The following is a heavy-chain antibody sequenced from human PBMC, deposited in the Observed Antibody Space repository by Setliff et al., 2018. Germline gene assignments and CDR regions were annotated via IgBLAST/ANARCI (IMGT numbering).Heavy chain of an antibody. J-gene: IGHJ6*03. CDR3: AREQWLDPPGYYYMDV. V-gene: IGHV4-4*07. D-gene: IGHD6-19*01. Sequence: ASETLSLTCTVSGGSISSYYWSWIRQPAGKELEWIGHIYIGGSANYNPSLKSRVTMSIDTSKNQFSLKLNSVTAADMAVYYCAREQWLDPPGYYYMDVWAKGTTVTVSS. CDR1: GGSISSYY. CDR2: IYIGGSA.